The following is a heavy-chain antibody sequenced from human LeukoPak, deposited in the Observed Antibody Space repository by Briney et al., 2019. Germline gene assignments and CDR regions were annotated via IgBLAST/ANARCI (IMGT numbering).Heavy chain of an antibody. D-gene: IGHD2-8*01. V-gene: IGHV4-4*02. CDR1: GGSITSTNW. J-gene: IGHJ4*02. Sequence: SETLSLTCGVSGGSITSTNWWSWVRQPPGQGLEWIGEVSLSGLTNYNPSLSSRAIMALDTSKNHLSLHLTSVTAADTAVYYCSRENGAFAPFGYWGQGYLVTVLS. CDR2: VSLSGLT. CDR3: SRENGAFAPFGY.